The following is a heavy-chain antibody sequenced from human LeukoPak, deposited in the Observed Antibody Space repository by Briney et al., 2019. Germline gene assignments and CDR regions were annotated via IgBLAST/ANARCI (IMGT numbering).Heavy chain of an antibody. CDR3: ARLGSGSYYTGALDY. CDR1: GFTFSSYG. CDR2: ISYDGSNK. J-gene: IGHJ4*02. V-gene: IGHV3-30*03. Sequence: GGSLRLSCAASGFTFSSYGMHWVRQAPGKGLEWVAVISYDGSNKYYADSVKGRFTISGDNSKNTLYLQMNSLRAENTAVYYCARLGSGSYYTGALDYWGQGTLVTVSS. D-gene: IGHD3-10*01.